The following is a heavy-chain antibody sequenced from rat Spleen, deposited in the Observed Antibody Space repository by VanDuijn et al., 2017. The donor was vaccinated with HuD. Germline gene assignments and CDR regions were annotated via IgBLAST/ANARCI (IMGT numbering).Heavy chain of an antibody. CDR1: GFTFSDYN. V-gene: IGHV5-7*01. Sequence: EVQLVESGGGLVQPGRSLKLSCAASGFTFSDYNMAWVRQAPKKGLEWVATITYDGSGTYYRDSVKGRFTISRDNAKSTLYLQMDSLRSEDTATYYCARHFGLYYFDYWGQGVMVTVSS. CDR2: ITYDGSGT. CDR3: ARHFGLYYFDY. J-gene: IGHJ2*01. D-gene: IGHD4-3*01.